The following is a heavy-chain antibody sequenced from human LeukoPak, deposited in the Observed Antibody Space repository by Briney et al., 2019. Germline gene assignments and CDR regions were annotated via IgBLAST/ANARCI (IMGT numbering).Heavy chain of an antibody. CDR3: AREGRSSGVNYYYYYYMDV. J-gene: IGHJ6*03. CDR1: GFTFSSYG. V-gene: IGHV3-21*01. D-gene: IGHD6-19*01. CDR2: ISSSSSYI. Sequence: GGSLRLSCAASGFTFSSYGMSWVRQAPGKGLEWVSSISSSSSYIYYADSVKGRFTISRDNAKNSLYLQMNSLRAEDTAVYYCAREGRSSGVNYYYYYYMDVWGKGTTVTISS.